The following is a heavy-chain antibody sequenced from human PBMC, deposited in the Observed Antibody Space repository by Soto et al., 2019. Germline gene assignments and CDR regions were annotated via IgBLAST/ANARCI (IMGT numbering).Heavy chain of an antibody. CDR1: GYSFTNYW. CDR3: ARTVDSSSPYYFDY. V-gene: IGHV5-51*01. CDR2: IYPGDSDT. J-gene: IGHJ4*02. Sequence: PGEPLKIYCSGSGYSFTNYWIGWLRQMPGKGLEWMGIIYPGDSDTRYSPSFQGQVTISADKSISTAYLQWSSLKASDTAMYCCARTVDSSSPYYFDYWGEGTLVTVSS. D-gene: IGHD6-6*01.